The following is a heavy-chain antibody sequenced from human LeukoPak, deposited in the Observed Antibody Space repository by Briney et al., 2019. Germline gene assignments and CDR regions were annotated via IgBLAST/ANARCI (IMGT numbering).Heavy chain of an antibody. J-gene: IGHJ6*02. CDR2: IYYSGRT. CDR1: GGSISSGGYY. CDR3: ARDTGVDILTGDDYYYYGMDV. V-gene: IGHV4-31*03. Sequence: SQTLSLTCTVSGGSISSGGYYWSWIRPHPGKGLEWIGYIYYSGRTYYNPSLKSRVTISVDTSKNQFSLKLSSVTAADTAVYYCARDTGVDILTGDDYYYYGMDVWGQGTTVTVSS. D-gene: IGHD3-9*01.